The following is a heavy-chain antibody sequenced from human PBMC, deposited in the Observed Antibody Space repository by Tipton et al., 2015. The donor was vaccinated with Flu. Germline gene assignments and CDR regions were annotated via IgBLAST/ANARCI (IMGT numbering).Heavy chain of an antibody. J-gene: IGHJ6*02. CDR1: GDSIRSGTYY. CDR3: ARETYFDVLVPDD. V-gene: IGHV4-61*02. D-gene: IGHD3-9*01. Sequence: TLSLTCTVSGDSIRSGTYYWSWIRQPAGQGLEWIGRTHTSGSSNYNPSLKSRVSMSVDTSKNQFSLNLSSVTAADTAVYYWARETYFDVLVPDDWGQGTTVTASS. CDR2: THTSGSS.